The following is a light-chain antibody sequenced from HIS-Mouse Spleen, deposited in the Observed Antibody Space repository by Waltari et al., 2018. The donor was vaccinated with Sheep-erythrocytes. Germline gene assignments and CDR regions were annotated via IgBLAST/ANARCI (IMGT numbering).Light chain of an antibody. J-gene: IGLJ1*01. Sequence: QSALTQPRPESRAPGQSVTLSRARTSTDVGVVNHVSRDQPRPGKAPKLLIYDVSERPSGVPDRFSGSKSGNTASLTISGLQAEDEADYYCCSYAGSYNHVFATGTKVTVL. V-gene: IGLV2-11*02. CDR3: CSYAGSYNHV. CDR1: STDVGVVNH. CDR2: DVS.